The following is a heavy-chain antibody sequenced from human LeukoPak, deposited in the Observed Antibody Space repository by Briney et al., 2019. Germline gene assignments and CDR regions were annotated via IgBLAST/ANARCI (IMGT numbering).Heavy chain of an antibody. Sequence: PGGSLRLSCAASGFTFTSYGMDWVRQAPGQGLEWVAFIQKDGSYEYYADSVKGRFTISRDNAKNSLYLQMNSLRAEDTAVYYCARDAFSRISIFGVVSDAFDIWGQGTMVTVSS. CDR2: IQKDGSYE. D-gene: IGHD3-3*01. CDR1: GFTFTSYG. J-gene: IGHJ3*02. V-gene: IGHV3-30*02. CDR3: ARDAFSRISIFGVVSDAFDI.